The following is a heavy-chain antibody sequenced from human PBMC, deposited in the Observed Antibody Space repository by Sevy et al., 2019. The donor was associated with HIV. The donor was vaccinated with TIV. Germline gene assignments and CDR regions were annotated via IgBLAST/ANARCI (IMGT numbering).Heavy chain of an antibody. CDR3: VSLLYYYEEYNAMDV. D-gene: IGHD3-22*01. Sequence: GGSLRLSCAASGFTFSGSAMHWVRQASGKGLEWIGRIRSKASSYATVYAASVKGRFTISRDDSKNTAYLQMNSPKIEDTAVYYCVSLLYYYEEYNAMDVWGQGTTVTVSS. J-gene: IGHJ6*02. V-gene: IGHV3-73*01. CDR2: IRSKASSYAT. CDR1: GFTFSGSA.